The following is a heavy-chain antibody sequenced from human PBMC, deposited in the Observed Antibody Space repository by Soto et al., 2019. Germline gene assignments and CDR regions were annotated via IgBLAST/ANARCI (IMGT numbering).Heavy chain of an antibody. D-gene: IGHD2-2*01. CDR1: GFTFSSYE. CDR3: AKGSMGYCSSTSCYQTGDYYYGMDV. J-gene: IGHJ6*02. CDR2: ISSSGSTI. V-gene: IGHV3-48*03. Sequence: GGSLRLSCAASGFTFSSYEMNWVRQAPGKGLEWVSYISSSGSTIYYADSVKGRFTISRDNAKNSLYLQMNSLRAEDTAVYYCAKGSMGYCSSTSCYQTGDYYYGMDVWGQGTTVTVSS.